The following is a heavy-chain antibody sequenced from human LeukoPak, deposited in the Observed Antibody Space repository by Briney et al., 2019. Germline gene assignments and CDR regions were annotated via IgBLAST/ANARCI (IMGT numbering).Heavy chain of an antibody. Sequence: SETLSLTCAVYGGSFSGYYWSWIRQPPGKGLEWIGYIYYSGSTNYNPSLKSRVTISVDTSKNQFSLKLSSVTAADTAVYYCARSTILDYWGQGTLVTVSS. CDR3: ARSTILDY. CDR2: IYYSGST. D-gene: IGHD5/OR15-5a*01. CDR1: GGSFSGYY. V-gene: IGHV4-59*01. J-gene: IGHJ4*02.